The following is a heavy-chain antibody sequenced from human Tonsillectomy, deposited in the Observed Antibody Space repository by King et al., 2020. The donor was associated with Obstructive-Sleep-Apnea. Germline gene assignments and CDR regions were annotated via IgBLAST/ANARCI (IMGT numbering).Heavy chain of an antibody. J-gene: IGHJ5*02. V-gene: IGHV2-5*01. Sequence: TLKESGPTLVKPTQTLTLTCTFSGFSLSTSGVGVGWVRQPPGKALEWLALIYWNDDKRYSPSLKSRLTITKDTSKNQVVLTMTNIDPVDTATYYCAHETWAQWLGNWFDPWGQGTLVTVSS. D-gene: IGHD6-19*01. CDR1: GFSLSTSGVG. CDR2: IYWNDDK. CDR3: AHETWAQWLGNWFDP.